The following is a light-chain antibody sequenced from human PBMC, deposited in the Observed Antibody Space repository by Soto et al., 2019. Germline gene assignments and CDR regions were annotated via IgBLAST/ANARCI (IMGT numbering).Light chain of an antibody. V-gene: IGKV1D-8*03. CDR2: DVS. CDR1: QGISSY. CDR3: QQYDSRPFS. J-gene: IGKJ2*03. Sequence: VIWMTQSPSLLSASTGDRVTISCRMSQGISSYLAWYQRKPGKAPNLLIHDVSTVETGVPARFSGRGSGTEFTLTIISLQPEDVATYYCQQYDSRPFSFGQGTKVDIK.